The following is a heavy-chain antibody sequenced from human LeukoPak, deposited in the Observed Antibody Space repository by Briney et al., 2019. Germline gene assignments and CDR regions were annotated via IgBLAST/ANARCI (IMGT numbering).Heavy chain of an antibody. Sequence: GGSLRLSCAVSGFTVSTEYMGWVRQAQGKGLEWVSLTNSGDSTSYADSVKGRFTISRHNSKNTLYLQMNSLRAEDTAMYYCARAIRVFRGYSYGVPYFDYWGQGTLVTVSS. CDR2: TNSGDST. D-gene: IGHD5-18*01. CDR3: ARAIRVFRGYSYGVPYFDY. V-gene: IGHV3-53*04. J-gene: IGHJ4*02. CDR1: GFTVSTEY.